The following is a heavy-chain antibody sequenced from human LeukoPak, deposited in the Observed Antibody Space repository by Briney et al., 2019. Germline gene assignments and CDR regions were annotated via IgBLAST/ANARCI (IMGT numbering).Heavy chain of an antibody. D-gene: IGHD2-2*01. CDR1: GFTFSSYG. Sequence: SGGSLRLSCAASGFTFSSYGMHWVRQAPGKGLEWVAVIWYDGSNKYYADSVKGRVTISRDNSKSTLYLQMNNLRAEDTAEYYCAKHVGYCSSNSCYFDYWGQGTLVTVSS. CDR3: AKHVGYCSSNSCYFDY. CDR2: IWYDGSNK. V-gene: IGHV3-33*06. J-gene: IGHJ4*02.